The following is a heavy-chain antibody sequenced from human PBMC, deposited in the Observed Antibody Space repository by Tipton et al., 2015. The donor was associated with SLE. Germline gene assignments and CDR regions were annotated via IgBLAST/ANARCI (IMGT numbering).Heavy chain of an antibody. CDR2: ISWNSGSI. D-gene: IGHD3-10*01. J-gene: IGHJ3*02. CDR3: ARDGGDAFDI. Sequence: SGFTFSSYAMHWVRQAPGKGLEWVSGISWNSGSIGYADSVKGRFTISRDNAKNSLYLQMNSLRAEDTAVYYCARDGGDAFDIWGQGTMVTVSS. V-gene: IGHV3-9*01. CDR1: GFTFSSYA.